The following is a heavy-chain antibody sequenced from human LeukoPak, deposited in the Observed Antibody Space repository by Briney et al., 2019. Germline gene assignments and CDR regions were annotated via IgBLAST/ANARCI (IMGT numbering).Heavy chain of an antibody. Sequence: ASVKVSCKASGGTFSSYAISWVRQAPGQGLEWMGGINPNSGGTNYAQKFQGRVTMTRDTSISTAYMELSSLRSEDTAVYYCARGGGITGTTDPSSFDYWGQGTLVTVSS. J-gene: IGHJ4*02. CDR2: INPNSGGT. CDR1: GGTFSSYA. D-gene: IGHD1-7*01. V-gene: IGHV1-2*02. CDR3: ARGGGITGTTDPSSFDY.